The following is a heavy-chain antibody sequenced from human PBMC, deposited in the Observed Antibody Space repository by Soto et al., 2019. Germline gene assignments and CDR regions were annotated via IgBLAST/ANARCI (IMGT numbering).Heavy chain of an antibody. V-gene: IGHV3-23*01. CDR2: ISGSGDRT. CDR3: AKDFGGDCSSSSCYYPDF. J-gene: IGHJ4*02. D-gene: IGHD2-2*01. Sequence: EVQLLESGGGLVHPGGSLRLSCAASGFSFSSYAMSWVRQAPGKGLEWVSDISGSGDRTYYADSVKGRFTISSDNSKNTLYLQMNSLRVEDTAVYYCAKDFGGDCSSSSCYYPDFWGQGTLVTVSS. CDR1: GFSFSSYA.